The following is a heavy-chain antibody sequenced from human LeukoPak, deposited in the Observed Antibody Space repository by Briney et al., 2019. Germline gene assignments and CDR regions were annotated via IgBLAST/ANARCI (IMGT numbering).Heavy chain of an antibody. V-gene: IGHV3-30*02. CDR2: IRYDGSNK. Sequence: PGGSLRLSCAASGFTFSSYGMHWVRQAPGKRLEWVAFIRYDGSNKYYADSVKGRFTISRDNSKNTLYLQMNSLRAEDTAVYYCAKDRGSGTTNWFDPWGQGTLVTVSS. CDR3: AKDRGSGTTNWFDP. J-gene: IGHJ5*02. D-gene: IGHD1-26*01. CDR1: GFTFSSYG.